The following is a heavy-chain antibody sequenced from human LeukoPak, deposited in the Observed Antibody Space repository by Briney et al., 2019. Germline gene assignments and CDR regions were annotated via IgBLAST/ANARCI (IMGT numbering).Heavy chain of an antibody. Sequence: SETLSLTCTVSGGSISSGGYYWSWIRQHPGKGLEWIGYIYYSGSTYYNPSLKSRVTISVDTSKNQFSLKLSSVTAADTAVYYCGGGIAAAGSFDYWGQGTLVTVSS. CDR2: IYYSGST. D-gene: IGHD6-13*01. CDR3: GGGIAAAGSFDY. CDR1: GGSISSGGYY. J-gene: IGHJ4*02. V-gene: IGHV4-31*03.